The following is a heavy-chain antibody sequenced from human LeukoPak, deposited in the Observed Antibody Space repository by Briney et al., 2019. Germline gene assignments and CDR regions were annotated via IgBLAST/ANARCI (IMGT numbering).Heavy chain of an antibody. CDR2: ISSSGSTI. CDR1: GFTFSSYE. Sequence: VGSLRLSCAASGFTFSSYEMNWVRQAPGKGLEWVSYISSSGSTIYYADSVKGRFTISRDNAKNSLYLQMNSLGPEDTAVYYCARDPYSGNYGNYYYYYMDVWGKGTTVTISS. J-gene: IGHJ6*03. CDR3: ARDPYSGNYGNYYYYYMDV. V-gene: IGHV3-48*03. D-gene: IGHD1-26*01.